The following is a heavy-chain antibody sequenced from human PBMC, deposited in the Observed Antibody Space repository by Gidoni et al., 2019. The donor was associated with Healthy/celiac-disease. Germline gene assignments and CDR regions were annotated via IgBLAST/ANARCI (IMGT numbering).Heavy chain of an antibody. J-gene: IGHJ6*02. Sequence: SVKGRFTISRDNAKNSLYLQMNSLRAEDTAVYYCARDIAAAVRLTYYYYGMDVWGQGTTVTVSS. V-gene: IGHV3-11*06. D-gene: IGHD6-13*01. CDR3: ARDIAAAVRLTYYYYGMDV.